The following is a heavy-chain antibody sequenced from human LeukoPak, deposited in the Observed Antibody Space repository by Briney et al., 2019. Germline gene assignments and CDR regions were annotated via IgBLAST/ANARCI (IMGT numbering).Heavy chain of an antibody. J-gene: IGHJ5*02. V-gene: IGHV4-34*01. CDR1: GGSFSGYY. CDR3: ARDLVVITLYNWFDP. Sequence: SETLSLTCAAYGGSFSGYYWSWIRQPPGKGLEWIGSIYYSGSTYYNPSLKSRVTISVDTSKNQFSLKLSSVTAADTAVYYCARDLVVITLYNWFDPWGQGTLVTVSS. CDR2: IYYSGST. D-gene: IGHD3-22*01.